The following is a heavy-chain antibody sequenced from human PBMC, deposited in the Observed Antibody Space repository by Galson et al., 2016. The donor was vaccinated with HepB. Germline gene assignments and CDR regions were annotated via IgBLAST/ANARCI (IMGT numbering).Heavy chain of an antibody. CDR3: AKDQLIVIVPAAGNWFGP. Sequence: SLRLSCAASGFTFNNYAMSWVRQAPGKGLEWVSGISGSGTATHYADSVKGRFTISRDSSKNTLYLQMNSLGAEDTAVYYCAKDQLIVIVPAAGNWFGPWGQGTLVTVSS. J-gene: IGHJ5*02. V-gene: IGHV3-23*01. CDR2: ISGSGTAT. CDR1: GFTFNNYA. D-gene: IGHD2-2*01.